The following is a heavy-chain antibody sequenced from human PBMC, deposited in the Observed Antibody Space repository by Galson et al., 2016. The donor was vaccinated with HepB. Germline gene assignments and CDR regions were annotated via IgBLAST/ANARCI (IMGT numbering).Heavy chain of an antibody. D-gene: IGHD6-13*01. CDR1: GFISSKYA. CDR2: ISTGGSYI. J-gene: IGHJ5*02. Sequence: SLRLSCAASGFISSKYAMSWVRQAPGKGLEWVSSISTGGSYIYYADSVKGRFTISRDNVNYILFLQMTSLRAEDTAVYFCSRDRNFAADTWGQGTLVTVSS. V-gene: IGHV3-21*01. CDR3: SRDRNFAADT.